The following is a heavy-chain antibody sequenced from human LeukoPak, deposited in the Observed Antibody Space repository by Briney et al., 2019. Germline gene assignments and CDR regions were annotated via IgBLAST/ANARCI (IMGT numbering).Heavy chain of an antibody. CDR2: ISMSNFYI. CDR1: GFSFSSYS. D-gene: IGHD2-2*01. J-gene: IGHJ6*03. CDR3: ARDPSPRTSYYYYYMDV. V-gene: IGHV3-21*01. Sequence: PGGSLRLSCIASGFSFSSYSMNWVRQAPGKGLEWVASISMSNFYIYYADSVKGRFTISRDNTQNSLYLQMNSLRVDDTAVYYCARDPSPRTSYYYYYMDVWGKGTTVTVSS.